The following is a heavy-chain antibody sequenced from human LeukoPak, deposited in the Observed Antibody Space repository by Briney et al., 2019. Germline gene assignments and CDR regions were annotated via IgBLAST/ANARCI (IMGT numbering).Heavy chain of an antibody. CDR1: GGSISTDY. CDR2: ISSSGRT. D-gene: IGHD2-15*01. V-gene: IGHV4-4*07. Sequence: SETLSLTCTVSGGSISTDYWSWIRQPARQGLEWIGRISSSGRTNYNPALKSRVTMSVDTSKNQFSLKLISVTAADTAVYYCARVIVDDVWGKGTTVTVSS. CDR3: ARVIVDDV. J-gene: IGHJ6*04.